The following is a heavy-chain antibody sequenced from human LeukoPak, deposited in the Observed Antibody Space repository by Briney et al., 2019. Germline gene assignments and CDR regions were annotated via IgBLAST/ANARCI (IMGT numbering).Heavy chain of an antibody. CDR2: FDPEDGET. CDR3: ATGTSKAPLGAFDI. J-gene: IGHJ3*02. CDR1: GYTLTELS. V-gene: IGHV1-24*01. Sequence: ASVKVSCKVSGYTLTELSMHWVRQAPGKGLEWMGGFDPEDGETIYAQKFQGRVTMTEDTSTDTAYMELSSLRSEDTAVYYCATGTSKAPLGAFDIWGQGTMVTVSS.